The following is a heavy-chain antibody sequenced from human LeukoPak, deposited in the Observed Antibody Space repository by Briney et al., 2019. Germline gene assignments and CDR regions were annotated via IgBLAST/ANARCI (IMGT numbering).Heavy chain of an antibody. D-gene: IGHD4-17*01. CDR3: AREGTPTVIYYYYMDV. CDR2: INWNGGST. V-gene: IGHV3-20*04. Sequence: GGSLRLSCAASGFTFDDYGMSWVRQAPGKGLEWVSGINWNGGSTGYADSVKGRFTISRDNAKNSLYLQMNSLRAEDTAVYYCAREGTPTVIYYYYMDVWGKGTTVTVSS. J-gene: IGHJ6*03. CDR1: GFTFDDYG.